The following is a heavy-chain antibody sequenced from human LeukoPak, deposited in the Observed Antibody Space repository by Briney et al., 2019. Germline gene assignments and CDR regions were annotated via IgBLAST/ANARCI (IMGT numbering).Heavy chain of an antibody. V-gene: IGHV1-2*02. CDR1: GYTFTGYY. CDR2: INPNSGGT. D-gene: IGHD5-24*01. CDR3: AAGRDGYNSPCDY. Sequence: ASVKVSCEASGYTFTGYYIHWVRQAPGQGLEWMGWINPNSGGTNSAQKFQGRVTLTSDTSISTGYMELNRLRSDDTAVYYCAAGRDGYNSPCDYWGQGTLVTVSS. J-gene: IGHJ4*02.